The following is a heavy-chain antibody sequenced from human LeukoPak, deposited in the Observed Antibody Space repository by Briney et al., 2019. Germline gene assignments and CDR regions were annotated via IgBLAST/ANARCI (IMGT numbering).Heavy chain of an antibody. CDR3: TTGVGAYHFDY. J-gene: IGHJ4*02. D-gene: IGHD1-26*01. CDR1: GLTFSNAW. CDR2: IKSKTDGGTT. V-gene: IGHV3-15*01. Sequence: PGGSLRLSCAASGLTFSNAWMSWVRQAPGKGLEWVGRIKSKTDGGTTDYAAPVKGRFTISRDDSKNTLYLQMSSLKTEDTAVYYCTTGVGAYHFDYWGQGTLVTVSS.